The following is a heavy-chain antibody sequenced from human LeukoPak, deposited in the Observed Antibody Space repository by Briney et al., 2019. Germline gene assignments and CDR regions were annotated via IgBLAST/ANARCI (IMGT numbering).Heavy chain of an antibody. D-gene: IGHD3-22*01. CDR2: INHSGDA. J-gene: IGHJ4*02. CDR1: GGSLSGFH. CDR3: ARSEVNSSGYWVILY. V-gene: IGHV4-34*01. Sequence: SETLSLTCDVDGGSLSGFHWSWICQSPRKRLEWIGEINHSGDANYNPSLQTRVDISLDMSKNQFSLKMNSVTAADTAVYYCARSEVNSSGYWVILYWGQGTLVTVSS.